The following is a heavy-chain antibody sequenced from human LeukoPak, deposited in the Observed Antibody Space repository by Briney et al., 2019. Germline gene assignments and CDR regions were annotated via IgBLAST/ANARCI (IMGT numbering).Heavy chain of an antibody. J-gene: IGHJ4*02. Sequence: EASVKVSCKASGYTFTSYYIHWLRQAPGQGPQWMGMINLIGGLTHYAPKLQGRVTMTRDTSTSTVYMELSSLGSEDTAVYYCARQQGIQYLNFDYWGQGALVTVSS. CDR2: INLIGGLT. V-gene: IGHV1-46*01. D-gene: IGHD5-24*01. CDR3: ARQQGIQYLNFDY. CDR1: GYTFTSYY.